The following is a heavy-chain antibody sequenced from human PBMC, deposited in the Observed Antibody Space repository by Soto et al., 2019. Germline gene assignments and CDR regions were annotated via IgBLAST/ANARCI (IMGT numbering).Heavy chain of an antibody. J-gene: IGHJ4*02. V-gene: IGHV2-5*02. CDR1: GFSLSTAGVG. Sequence: QITLRESGPTLVKPTQTLTLTCTFSGFSLSTAGVGVGWIRQPPGKALEWLALIYWDDDKRYSPSLKSRLTITKDTTKNQLVLTMTNMDPVDARTYCCAPHLTAVGYFVSWGQGTLVTVSS. CDR3: APHLTAVGYFVS. D-gene: IGHD4-17*01. CDR2: IYWDDDK.